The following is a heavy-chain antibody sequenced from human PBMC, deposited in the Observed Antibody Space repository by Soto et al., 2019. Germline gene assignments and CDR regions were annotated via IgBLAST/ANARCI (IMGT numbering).Heavy chain of an antibody. Sequence: GELMKISYKGSGYKFSNYWIAWVRKMPGKGLEWMGIIYPDDSDTRYSPSFEGHVTISADKSTNTAYLQWSSLRASDTAMYYCARQGSTGAMYFYGMDVWGQGTTVTVSS. CDR2: IYPDDSDT. D-gene: IGHD2-2*01. CDR1: GYKFSNYW. CDR3: ARQGSTGAMYFYGMDV. V-gene: IGHV5-51*01. J-gene: IGHJ6*02.